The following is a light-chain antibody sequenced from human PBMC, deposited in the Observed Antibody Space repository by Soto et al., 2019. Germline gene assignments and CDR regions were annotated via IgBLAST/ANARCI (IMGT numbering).Light chain of an antibody. CDR2: DVS. V-gene: IGLV2-14*01. Sequence: QSVLTQPASVSGSPGQSITISCTGTSSDVGGYNYVSWYQQHPGKAPKLMIYDVSNRPSGVSNRLSGSKSGNTASLNISGLQAEDEADYHCSSYTSSSTLYVFGTGTKVTVL. CDR1: SSDVGGYNY. CDR3: SSYTSSSTLYV. J-gene: IGLJ1*01.